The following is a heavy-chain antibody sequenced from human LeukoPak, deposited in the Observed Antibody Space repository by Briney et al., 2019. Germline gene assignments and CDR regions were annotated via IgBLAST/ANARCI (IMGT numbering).Heavy chain of an antibody. Sequence: PGGSLRLSCAASGFTFSSYAMTWVRQAPGKGLEWVSVTYSGGSTYYADSVKGRFTISRDNSKNTLYLQMNSLRAEDTAVYYCARFGGHDGDFDYWGQGTLVTVSS. J-gene: IGHJ4*02. CDR2: TYSGGST. CDR3: ARFGGHDGDFDY. CDR1: GFTFSSYA. D-gene: IGHD3-10*01. V-gene: IGHV3-53*01.